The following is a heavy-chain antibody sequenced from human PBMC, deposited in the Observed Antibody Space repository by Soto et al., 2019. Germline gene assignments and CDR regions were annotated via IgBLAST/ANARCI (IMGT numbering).Heavy chain of an antibody. V-gene: IGHV3-48*01. CDR2: ISSSSRSI. D-gene: IGHD3-16*01. J-gene: IGHJ4*02. Sequence: GGSLRLSCVVSGLTFSTYSMNWVRQAPGKGLEWVSHISSSSRSIYYADSVKGRFTISRDNAKNSLYLQMNSLRAEDTAVYFCATTILITFGGHPPGDYWGQGTLVTVSS. CDR1: GLTFSTYS. CDR3: ATTILITFGGHPPGDY.